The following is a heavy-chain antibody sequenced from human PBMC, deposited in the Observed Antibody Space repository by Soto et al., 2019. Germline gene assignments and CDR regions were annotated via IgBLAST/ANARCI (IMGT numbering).Heavy chain of an antibody. Sequence: GGSLRLSCTASGFTFSSYAMSWVRQAPGKGLEWVSVISGSGSSAYYAGSVKGRFTISRDNSKSTLYLQMNSLGAEDTAVYYCAKDQPGGNPDYFDFWGQGTLVTVSS. CDR3: AKDQPGGNPDYFDF. J-gene: IGHJ4*02. V-gene: IGHV3-23*01. D-gene: IGHD2-15*01. CDR1: GFTFSSYA. CDR2: ISGSGSSA.